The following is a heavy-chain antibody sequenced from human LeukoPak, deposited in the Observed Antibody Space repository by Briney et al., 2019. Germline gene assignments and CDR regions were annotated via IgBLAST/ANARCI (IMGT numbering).Heavy chain of an antibody. V-gene: IGHV4-34*01. CDR2: INHSGST. Sequence: SETLSLTCAVYGGSFSGYYWSWIRQPPGKGLEWIGEINHSGSTNYNPSLKSRVTISADTSKNQFSLKLSSVTAADTAVYYCARGPWLGYFDYWGQGTLVTVSS. CDR3: ARGPWLGYFDY. D-gene: IGHD6-19*01. J-gene: IGHJ4*02. CDR1: GGSFSGYY.